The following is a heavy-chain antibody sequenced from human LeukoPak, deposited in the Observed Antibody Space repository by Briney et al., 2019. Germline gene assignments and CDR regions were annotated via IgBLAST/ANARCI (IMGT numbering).Heavy chain of an antibody. D-gene: IGHD6-13*01. CDR1: GGSISSYH. V-gene: IGHV4-59*08. J-gene: IGHJ4*02. CDR3: ARRSWYVDY. CDR2: IYSSGST. Sequence: PSETLSLTCSVSGGSISSYHWSWIRQPPGKGLEWIGYIYSSGSTNYNPSLESRVTISEDTSKNQISLKLSSVTAADTAIYYCARRSWYVDYWGQGTLVTVSS.